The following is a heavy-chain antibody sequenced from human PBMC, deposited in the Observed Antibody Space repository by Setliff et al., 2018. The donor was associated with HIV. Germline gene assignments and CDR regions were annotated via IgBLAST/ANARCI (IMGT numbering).Heavy chain of an antibody. CDR2: IYTSGST. V-gene: IGHV4-61*02. CDR3: ARRSPGGGYYMDV. CDR1: GGSISSGNYY. J-gene: IGHJ6*03. Sequence: SETLSLTCTVSGGSISSGNYYWSWIRQPAGKGLEWIGRIYTSGSTNYNPSLKSRVTISLDTSKDQFSLNLSSVTAADTAVYYCARRSPGGGYYMDVWGRGTTVTVSS. D-gene: IGHD3-16*01.